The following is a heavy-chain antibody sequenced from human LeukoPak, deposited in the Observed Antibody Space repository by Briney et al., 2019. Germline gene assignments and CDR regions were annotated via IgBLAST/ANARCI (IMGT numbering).Heavy chain of an antibody. D-gene: IGHD5-24*01. CDR2: IIPILGIA. Sequence: ASVKVSCKASGGTFSSYATSWVRQAPGQGLEWMGRIIPILGIANYAQKFQGRVTITADKSTSTAYMELSSLRSEDTAVYYCARDRRDGYRSLNFDYWGQGTLVTVSS. CDR1: GGTFSSYA. CDR3: ARDRRDGYRSLNFDY. V-gene: IGHV1-69*04. J-gene: IGHJ4*02.